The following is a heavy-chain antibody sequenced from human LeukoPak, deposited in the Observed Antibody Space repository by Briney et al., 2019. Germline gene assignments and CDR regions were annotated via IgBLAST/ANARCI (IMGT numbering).Heavy chain of an antibody. V-gene: IGHV3-15*01. J-gene: IGHJ4*02. CDR2: IKSKSDDGTT. D-gene: IGHD7-27*01. CDR3: ATQSWGLGVYLRY. CDR1: GFIFSNAW. Sequence: PGGSLRLSCAASGFIFSNAWMSWVRQAPRKGLEWVGRIKSKSDDGTTDYAAPVKGRFTISRDDSKNTLYLQMNSLKTEDTAVYFCATQSWGLGVYLRYWGQGTLVTVSS.